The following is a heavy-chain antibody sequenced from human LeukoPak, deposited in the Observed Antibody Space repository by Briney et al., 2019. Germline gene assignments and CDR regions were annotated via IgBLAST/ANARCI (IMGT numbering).Heavy chain of an antibody. D-gene: IGHD1-26*01. Sequence: SETLSLTCTVSGASTSAYYWSWIRQPPGKGLEWIGYTYSGGNANYNPSLRSRVTISIDTSENQFSLRLTSVTAADTAVYFCAHSKRGGGYYINAFAVWGQGTLVTISS. CDR3: AHSKRGGGYYINAFAV. J-gene: IGHJ3*01. V-gene: IGHV4-59*01. CDR1: GASTSAYY. CDR2: TYSGGNA.